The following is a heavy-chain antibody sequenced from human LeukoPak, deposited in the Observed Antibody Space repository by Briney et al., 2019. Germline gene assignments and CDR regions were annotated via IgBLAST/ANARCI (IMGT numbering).Heavy chain of an antibody. CDR1: GYSISSGYY. V-gene: IGHV4-38-2*02. CDR3: ARDVLSWDYYYYYGMDV. D-gene: IGHD3-16*01. CDR2: IYHSGST. J-gene: IGHJ6*02. Sequence: SETLSLTCTVSGYSISSGYYWGWIRQPPGKGLEWIGSIYHSGSTYYNPSLKSRVTISVDTSKNQFSLKLSSVTAADTAVYYCARDVLSWDYYYYYGMDVWGQGTTVTVSS.